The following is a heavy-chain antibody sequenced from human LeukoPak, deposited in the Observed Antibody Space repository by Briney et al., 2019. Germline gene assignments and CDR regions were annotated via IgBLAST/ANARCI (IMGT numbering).Heavy chain of an antibody. CDR2: ISRSGSST. CDR1: GFTFSSYA. Sequence: HTGGSLRLSCAASGFTFSSYAMSWVRQAPGKGLEWVSVISRSGSSTYYADSVKGRFTISRDNSKNTLYLQMNSLRAEDTAVYYCAKDRIRYYMDVWGKGTTVTVSS. V-gene: IGHV3-23*01. D-gene: IGHD2-21*01. CDR3: AKDRIRYYMDV. J-gene: IGHJ6*03.